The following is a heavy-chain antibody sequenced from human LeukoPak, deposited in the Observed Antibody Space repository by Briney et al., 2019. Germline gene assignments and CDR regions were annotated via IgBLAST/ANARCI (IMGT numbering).Heavy chain of an antibody. J-gene: IGHJ4*02. V-gene: IGHV3-48*04. CDR3: ARDRAGAPHDY. Sequence: PGGSLRLSCAASGFTFSSYAMHWVRQAPGKGLEWVSYISTSSSSTNYADSVKGRFTISRDNAKNSLYLQMNSLRADDTAVYYCARDRAGAPHDYWGQGTLVTVSS. D-gene: IGHD6-19*01. CDR1: GFTFSSYA. CDR2: ISTSSSST.